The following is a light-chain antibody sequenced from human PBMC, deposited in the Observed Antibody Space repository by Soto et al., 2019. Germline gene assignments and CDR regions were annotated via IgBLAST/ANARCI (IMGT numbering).Light chain of an antibody. CDR2: EVS. V-gene: IGLV2-8*01. CDR3: SSYAGTNVV. CDR1: SSDVGGYNY. Sequence: QSALTQPPSASGSPGQSVTISCTGTSSDVGGYNYVSWYRQHPGKAPKLMIYEVSKRPSGVPDRFSGSKSGNTASLTVSGLQAEDEADYYFSSYAGTNVVFGGGTKLTVL. J-gene: IGLJ2*01.